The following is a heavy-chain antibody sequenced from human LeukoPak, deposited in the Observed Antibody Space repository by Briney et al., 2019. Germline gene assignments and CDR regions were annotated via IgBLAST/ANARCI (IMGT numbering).Heavy chain of an antibody. CDR1: GDIFTTYW. CDR2: IYPGDSNI. CDR3: ARGGGVQLWLFDAFDI. V-gene: IGHV5-51*01. D-gene: IGHD5-18*01. J-gene: IGHJ3*02. Sequence: GESLKISCKSSGDIFTTYWIGWVRQMPGKGLEWMGIIYPGDSNIKYSPSFQGQVTISADESINTVYLQWSSLKASDTAMYYCARGGGVQLWLFDAFDIWGQGTMVTVSS.